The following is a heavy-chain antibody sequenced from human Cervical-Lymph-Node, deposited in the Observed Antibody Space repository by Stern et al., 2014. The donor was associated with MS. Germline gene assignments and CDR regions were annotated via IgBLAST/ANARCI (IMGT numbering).Heavy chain of an antibody. J-gene: IGHJ4*02. CDR1: GFTFSSYG. Sequence: VQLVESGGGVVQPGWSLRLSCAASGFTFSSYGMHWVRQAPGKGLEWVAVIWYDGSNKYYADYVKGRFTIFRDNSKDPLYLQMNTLRAEDTAVYYCARDNDIVVLPAALDYWGQGTLVTVSS. CDR2: IWYDGSNK. D-gene: IGHD2-2*01. V-gene: IGHV3-33*01. CDR3: ARDNDIVVLPAALDY.